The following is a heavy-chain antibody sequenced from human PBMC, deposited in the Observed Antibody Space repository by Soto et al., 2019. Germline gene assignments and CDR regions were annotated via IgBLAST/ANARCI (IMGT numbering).Heavy chain of an antibody. CDR2: ISAYNGNT. J-gene: IGHJ6*03. Sequence: QVQLVQSGAEVKKPGASVKVSCKASGYTFTSYGISWVRQAPGQGLEWMGWISAYNGNTNYAQKLQGRVTMTTDTSTSTAYMELRCLRSDDTAVYYCARRTYCSGGSCYERGYYMDVWGKGTTVTVSS. CDR1: GYTFTSYG. V-gene: IGHV1-18*01. CDR3: ARRTYCSGGSCYERGYYMDV. D-gene: IGHD2-15*01.